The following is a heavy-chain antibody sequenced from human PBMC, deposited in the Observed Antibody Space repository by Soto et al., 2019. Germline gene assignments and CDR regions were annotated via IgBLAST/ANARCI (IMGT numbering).Heavy chain of an antibody. J-gene: IGHJ6*03. CDR2: ISSSSVI. V-gene: IGHV3-48*01. Sequence: EVQLVESGGGLVQPGGSLRLSCATSGFILSDCAMNWVRQAPGKGLEWVSYISSSSVIDYADSVKGRFTVSSDNARTSLYLQMNSLRAEDTAVYYCARDLSWGSNWYYYMDVWGKGTTVTVSS. CDR1: GFILSDCA. CDR3: ARDLSWGSNWYYYMDV. D-gene: IGHD7-27*01.